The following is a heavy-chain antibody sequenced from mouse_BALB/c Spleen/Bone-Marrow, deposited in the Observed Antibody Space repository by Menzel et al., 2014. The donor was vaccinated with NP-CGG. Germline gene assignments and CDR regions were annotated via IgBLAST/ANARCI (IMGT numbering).Heavy chain of an antibody. V-gene: IGHV7-3*02. CDR1: GFTFTDYY. CDR2: IRNKAKGYTT. Sequence: EVKLMESGGGSVQPGGSLRLSCATSGFTFTDYYMSWVRQPPGKAPEWLGFIRNKAKGYTTDYSASVKGRFTISRDNSQRILYLQMNTLRAEDSATYYCARDENVGIYWYFDVWGAGTTVIVSS. CDR3: ARDENVGIYWYFDV. J-gene: IGHJ1*01.